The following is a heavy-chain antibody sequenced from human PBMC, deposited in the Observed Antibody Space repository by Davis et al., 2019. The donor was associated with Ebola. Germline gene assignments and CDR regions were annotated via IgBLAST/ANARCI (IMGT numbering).Heavy chain of an antibody. CDR3: ARVPEILTGQEYYFDY. V-gene: IGHV4-59*01. J-gene: IGHJ4*02. Sequence: PSETLSLTCTVSVGSISSFYWTYIRQPPGKELEWIGYIYYTGSTNYNPSLKSRVTMSIDTSERQFSLKMSSVTAADTAVYYCARVPEILTGQEYYFDYWGQGTLVTVSS. CDR1: VGSISSFY. CDR2: IYYTGST. D-gene: IGHD3-9*01.